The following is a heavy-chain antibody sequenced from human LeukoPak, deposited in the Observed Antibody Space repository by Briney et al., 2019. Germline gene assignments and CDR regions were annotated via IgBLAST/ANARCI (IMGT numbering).Heavy chain of an antibody. D-gene: IGHD4-17*01. Sequence: SQTLSLTCTVSGGSISSGDYYWSWIRQPPGKGLEWIGYIYYSGSTYYNPSLKSRVTISVDTSKNQFSLKLSSVTAADTAVYYCARGNYGDYGECFQHWGQGTLVTVSS. CDR3: ARGNYGDYGECFQH. CDR2: IYYSGST. V-gene: IGHV4-30-4*01. CDR1: GGSISSGDYY. J-gene: IGHJ1*01.